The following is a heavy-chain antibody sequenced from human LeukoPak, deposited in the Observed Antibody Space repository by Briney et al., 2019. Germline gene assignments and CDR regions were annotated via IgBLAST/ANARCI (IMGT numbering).Heavy chain of an antibody. D-gene: IGHD6-13*01. V-gene: IGHV3-11*04. CDR1: GFTFSDYY. Sequence: GGSLRLSCAASGFTFSDYYMSWIRQAPGKGLEWVSYISSSGSTIYYADSVKGRFTISRDNAKNSLYLQMNSLRAEDTAVYYCASAKGQQLVASYPLDYWGQGTLVTVSS. CDR2: ISSSGSTI. J-gene: IGHJ4*02. CDR3: ASAKGQQLVASYPLDY.